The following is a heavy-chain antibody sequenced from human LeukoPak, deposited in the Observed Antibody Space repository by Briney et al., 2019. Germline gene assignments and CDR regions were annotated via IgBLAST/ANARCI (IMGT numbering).Heavy chain of an antibody. D-gene: IGHD1-1*01. CDR2: IRSSIYGGTP. J-gene: IGHJ4*02. V-gene: IGHV3-49*03. Sequence: GGSLRLSCTSSGFTFREFAVSWFRQAPGKGLEWIGFIRSSIYGGTPKAAASVRGRFIFSRDDSKGVAYLRMNSLKTDDTAVYYCSREWGNGNDLRPDSWGQGTLVTVSS. CDR1: GFTFREFA. CDR3: SREWGNGNDLRPDS.